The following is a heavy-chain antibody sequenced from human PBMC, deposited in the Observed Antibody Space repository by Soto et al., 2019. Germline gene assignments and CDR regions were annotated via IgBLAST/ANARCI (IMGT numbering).Heavy chain of an antibody. D-gene: IGHD3-3*01. V-gene: IGHV4-34*01. CDR3: ARMGDYDFWSGYVYGMDV. CDR2: INHSGST. J-gene: IGHJ6*02. CDR1: GGSFSGYY. Sequence: QVQLQQWGAGLLKPSETLSLTCAVYGGSFSGYYWSWIRQPPGKGLEWIGEINHSGSTNDNPSLKSRVTISVDTSKNQFSLKLSSVTAADTAVYYCARMGDYDFWSGYVYGMDVWGQGTTVTVSS.